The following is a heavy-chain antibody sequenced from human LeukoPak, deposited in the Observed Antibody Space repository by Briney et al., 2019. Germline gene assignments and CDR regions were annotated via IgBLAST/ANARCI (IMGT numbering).Heavy chain of an antibody. CDR2: ISSSGSTI. CDR3: ARATPYCSSTSCPYYFDY. Sequence: PGGSLRLSCAASGFTFSDYYMSWIRQAPGKGLEWVSYISSSGSTIYYADSGKGRFTISRENAKKSLYLQMNSLRAEDTAVYYCARATPYCSSTSCPYYFDYWGQGTLVTVSS. D-gene: IGHD2-2*01. V-gene: IGHV3-11*01. J-gene: IGHJ4*02. CDR1: GFTFSDYY.